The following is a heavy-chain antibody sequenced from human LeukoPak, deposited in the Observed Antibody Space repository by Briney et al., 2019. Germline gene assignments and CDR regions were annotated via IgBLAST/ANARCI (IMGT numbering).Heavy chain of an antibody. Sequence: GRSLRVSCAASGFTFSSYSMNWVRQAPGKGLEWVSSIGTSSSHIYYADSVKGRITISRDNAKKSRYLQMNSLRGEDTAVYYCARDRVTMVRGVIKARYYYYMDVWGKGTTVTVSS. CDR1: GFTFSSYS. V-gene: IGHV3-21*01. J-gene: IGHJ6*03. CDR3: ARDRVTMVRGVIKARYYYYMDV. D-gene: IGHD3-10*01. CDR2: IGTSSSHI.